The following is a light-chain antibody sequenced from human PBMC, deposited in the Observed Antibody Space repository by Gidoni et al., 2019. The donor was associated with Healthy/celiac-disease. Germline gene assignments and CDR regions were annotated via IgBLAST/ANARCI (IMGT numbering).Light chain of an antibody. Sequence: QSVLTQPPSVYGAPGQRVTISCTGSSSNIGAGYDVHWYQQLPGTAPKLLIYGNSNRPSVVPDRFSGAKSGTSASLAITGLQAEDEADYYCQSYDSSLSVLYVFGTVTKVTVL. CDR2: GNS. V-gene: IGLV1-40*01. CDR3: QSYDSSLSVLYV. J-gene: IGLJ1*01. CDR1: SSNIGAGYD.